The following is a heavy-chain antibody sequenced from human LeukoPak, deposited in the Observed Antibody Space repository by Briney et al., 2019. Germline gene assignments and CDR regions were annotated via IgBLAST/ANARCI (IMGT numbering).Heavy chain of an antibody. CDR1: GFTFSSYG. Sequence: GGSLRLSCAASGFTFSSYGMHWVRQAPGKGLEWVAFIRYDGSNKYYADSVKGRFTISRDNSKNTLYLQMNSLRAEDTAVYYCANPIAVAGTASPDYWGQGTLVTVSS. CDR3: ANPIAVAGTASPDY. V-gene: IGHV3-30*02. D-gene: IGHD6-19*01. J-gene: IGHJ4*02. CDR2: IRYDGSNK.